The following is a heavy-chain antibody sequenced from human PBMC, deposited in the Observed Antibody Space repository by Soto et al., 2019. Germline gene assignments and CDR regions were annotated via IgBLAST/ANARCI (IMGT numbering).Heavy chain of an antibody. Sequence: GSLRLSCAASGFTFSIYAMSWVRQAPGKGLEWVSGSSGSGLSTNYADSVKGRFTISRDNSKNTRYLQMNSLGAEDTAVYYCARMTTRRLDYWGQVSVVKVYS. CDR1: GFTFSIYA. D-gene: IGHD4-17*01. J-gene: IGHJ4*02. CDR3: ARMTTRRLDY. CDR2: SSGSGLST. V-gene: IGHV3-23*01.